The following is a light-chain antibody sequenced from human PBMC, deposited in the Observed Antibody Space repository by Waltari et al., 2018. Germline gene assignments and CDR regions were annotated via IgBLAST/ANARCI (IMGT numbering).Light chain of an antibody. CDR2: GSS. Sequence: EIVLTQFPGTLSLSPGARATLPCRASQSVSRALARYQQKPGQAPRLLISGSSNRATGIRDRFSGSGSGTDFSLTISSLEPEDFAVYYCQHYVRLPATFGQGTKVEIK. CDR3: QHYVRLPAT. J-gene: IGKJ1*01. CDR1: QSVSRA. V-gene: IGKV3-20*01.